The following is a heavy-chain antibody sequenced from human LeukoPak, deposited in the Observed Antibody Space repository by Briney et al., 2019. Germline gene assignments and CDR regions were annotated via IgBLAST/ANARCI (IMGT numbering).Heavy chain of an antibody. D-gene: IGHD6-13*01. CDR2: IYYSGST. J-gene: IGHJ5*02. CDR1: GGSISSGGYY. V-gene: IGHV4-39*01. Sequence: PSETLSLTCTVSGGSISSGGYYWSWIRQHPGKGLEWIGSIYYSGSTYYNPSLKSRVTISVGTSKNQFSLKLSSVTAADTAVYYCARRSSSSYNWFDPWGQGTLVTVSS. CDR3: ARRSSSSYNWFDP.